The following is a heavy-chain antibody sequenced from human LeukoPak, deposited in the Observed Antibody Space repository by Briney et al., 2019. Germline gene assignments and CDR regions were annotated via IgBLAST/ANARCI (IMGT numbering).Heavy chain of an antibody. CDR2: ISSSSYT. D-gene: IGHD3-16*01. Sequence: PGGSLRLSCAGSGFTFNTYSMNWVRQAPGKGLEWVSFISSSSYTYYADSVKGRFTISRDNSKNTLYLQMNSLRAEDTAVYYCAREEEGGYFDYWGQGTLVTVSS. J-gene: IGHJ4*02. CDR1: GFTFNTYS. V-gene: IGHV3-21*01. CDR3: AREEEGGYFDY.